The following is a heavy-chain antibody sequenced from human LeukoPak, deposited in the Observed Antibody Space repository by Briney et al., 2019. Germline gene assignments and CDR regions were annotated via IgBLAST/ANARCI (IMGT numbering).Heavy chain of an antibody. CDR1: GGSISSSSYY. CDR2: IYYSGST. CDR3: ARDIGRAFDY. Sequence: SETLSLTCTFSGGSISSSSYYWGWIRQPPGKGLEWIGSIYYSGSTYYNPSLKSRVTISVDTSKNQFSLKLSSVTAADTAVYYCARDIGRAFDYWGQGTLVTVSS. J-gene: IGHJ4*02. V-gene: IGHV4-39*07. D-gene: IGHD3-16*02.